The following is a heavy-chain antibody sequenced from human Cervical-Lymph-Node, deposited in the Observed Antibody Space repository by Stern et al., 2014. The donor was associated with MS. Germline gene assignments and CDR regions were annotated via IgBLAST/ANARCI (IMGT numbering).Heavy chain of an antibody. Sequence: QLQLQESGPGLVKPSQTLSLTCTVSGDTIKTFRYSWSWIRQPPGKGLEWIGFISDSGATFYNESLKSRVTISEDTSTNQFSLRLTSVTAADTAVYFCMRGDYWGRGILVTVSS. CDR2: ISDSGAT. CDR3: MRGDY. V-gene: IGHV4-31*03. J-gene: IGHJ4*02. CDR1: GDTIKTFRYS.